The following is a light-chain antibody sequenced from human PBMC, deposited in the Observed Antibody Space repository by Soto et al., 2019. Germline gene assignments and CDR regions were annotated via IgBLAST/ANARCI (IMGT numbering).Light chain of an antibody. CDR1: SSDAGGYNY. J-gene: IGLJ3*02. CDR2: DVS. Sequence: QSALTQPASVSGSPGQSITISCTGTSSDAGGYNYVSWYQQHPGKAPKLMIYDVSNRPSGVSNPFSGSKSGNTASLTISGLQAEDEADYYCSSYTGSSTWVFGGGTKLTVL. CDR3: SSYTGSSTWV. V-gene: IGLV2-14*01.